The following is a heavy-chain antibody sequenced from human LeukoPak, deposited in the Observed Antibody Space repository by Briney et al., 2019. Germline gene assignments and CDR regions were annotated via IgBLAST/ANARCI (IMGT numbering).Heavy chain of an antibody. D-gene: IGHD2-2*01. CDR1: GDSVSSNSVT. Sequence: SRTLSLTCAISGDSVSSNSVTWNWIRQSPSRGLEWLGRTYYRSTWYNDYAVSVRGRITVNPDTSKNQFSLHLNSVTPEDTAVYYCARRLTQYDCFDPWGQGTLVTVSS. J-gene: IGHJ5*02. CDR2: TYYRSTWYN. CDR3: ARRLTQYDCFDP. V-gene: IGHV6-1*01.